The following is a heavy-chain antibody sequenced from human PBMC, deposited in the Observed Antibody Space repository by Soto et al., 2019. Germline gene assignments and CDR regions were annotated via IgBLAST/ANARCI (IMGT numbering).Heavy chain of an antibody. CDR1: GFNFSNYG. Sequence: QMQLGESGGGVVQPGRSLRLSCSASGFNFSNYGMHWVRQAPGKGPEWVAVIWYDGSVKYYTDFVKGRFTISRDNSKNKLYLQMNSLRADDTAVYYCARGGGDVVVEASVGYLDYWCQGTLVTVSS. CDR2: IWYDGSVK. J-gene: IGHJ4*02. D-gene: IGHD2-15*01. V-gene: IGHV3-33*01. CDR3: ARGGGDVVVEASVGYLDY.